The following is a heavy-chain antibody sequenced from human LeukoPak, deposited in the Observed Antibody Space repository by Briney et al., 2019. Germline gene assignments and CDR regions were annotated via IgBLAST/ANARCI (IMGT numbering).Heavy chain of an antibody. Sequence: GASVKVSCKASGYTFTSYGISWVRQAPGQGLEWMGWISAYNGNTNYAQKLQGRVTMTTDTSTSTAYMELRSLRSDDTAVYYCARVFEGGDYGGYHYGMDVWGQGTTVTVSS. J-gene: IGHJ6*02. CDR2: ISAYNGNT. V-gene: IGHV1-18*01. CDR3: ARVFEGGDYGGYHYGMDV. CDR1: GYTFTSYG. D-gene: IGHD4-17*01.